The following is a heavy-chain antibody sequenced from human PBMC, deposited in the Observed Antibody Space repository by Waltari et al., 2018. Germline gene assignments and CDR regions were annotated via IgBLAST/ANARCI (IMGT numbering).Heavy chain of an antibody. CDR3: ARGWAGTTVTTTFLRYYYYYMDV. Sequence: QVQLQESGPGLVKPSETLSLTCTVSGGSISSYYWSWIRRPPGKGLEWIGYIYYSGSTNYNPSLKSRVTISVDTSKNQFSLKLSSVTAADTAVYYCARGWAGTTVTTTFLRYYYYYMDVWGKGTTVTVSS. V-gene: IGHV4-59*01. CDR1: GGSISSYY. J-gene: IGHJ6*03. D-gene: IGHD4-17*01. CDR2: IYYSGST.